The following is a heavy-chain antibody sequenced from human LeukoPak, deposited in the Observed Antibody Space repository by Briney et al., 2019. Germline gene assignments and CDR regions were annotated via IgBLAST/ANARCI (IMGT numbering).Heavy chain of an antibody. J-gene: IGHJ4*02. CDR3: ATVYSSSWY. CDR1: GFTFSSYG. CDR2: IRYGGSNE. D-gene: IGHD6-13*01. Sequence: GGSLRLSCAASGFTFSSYGMHWVRQAPGKGLEWVAFIRYGGSNEYYADSVKGRFTISRDNSKNTLYLQMNSLRAEDTAVYYCATVYSSSWYWGQGTLVTVSS. V-gene: IGHV3-30*02.